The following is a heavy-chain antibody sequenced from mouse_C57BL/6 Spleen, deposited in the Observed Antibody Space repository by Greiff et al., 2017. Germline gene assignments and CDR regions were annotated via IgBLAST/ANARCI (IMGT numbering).Heavy chain of an antibody. Sequence: VQLQQPGAELVMPGASVKLSCKASGYTFTSYWMHWVKQRPGQGLEWIGEIDPSDSYTNYNQKFKGKSTLTVDKSSSTAYMQLSSLTSEDSAVYYCARSRYYGNFFDYWGQGTTLTVSS. V-gene: IGHV1-69*01. CDR1: GYTFTSYW. J-gene: IGHJ2*01. CDR3: ARSRYYGNFFDY. CDR2: IDPSDSYT. D-gene: IGHD2-1*01.